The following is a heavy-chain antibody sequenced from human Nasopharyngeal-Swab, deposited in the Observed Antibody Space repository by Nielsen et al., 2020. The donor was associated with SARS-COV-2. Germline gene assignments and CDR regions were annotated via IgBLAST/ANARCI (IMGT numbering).Heavy chain of an antibody. Sequence: SETLSLTCAVYGGSFSGYYWSWIRQPPGKGLEWIGEINHSGSTNYNPSLKSRVTISADTSKNQFSLRLISVTAADTAVYYCARASDFEYSGHATYGMDVWGQGTTVTVFS. CDR1: GGSFSGYY. V-gene: IGHV4-34*01. CDR2: INHSGST. D-gene: IGHD5-12*01. J-gene: IGHJ6*02. CDR3: ARASDFEYSGHATYGMDV.